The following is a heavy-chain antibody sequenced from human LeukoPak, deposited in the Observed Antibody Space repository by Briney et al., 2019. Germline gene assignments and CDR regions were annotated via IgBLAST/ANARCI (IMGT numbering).Heavy chain of an antibody. CDR1: GFTFSSYA. CDR2: ISGSGSIT. Sequence: PGGSLRLSCAASGFTFSSYAMNWVRQAPGKGLEWVSAISGSGSITYYADSVKGRFTISRDNSKNTLYLQMNSLRAEDTAEYYCAKGSSYYGSGSHFDYWGQGTLVTVSS. CDR3: AKGSSYYGSGSHFDY. V-gene: IGHV3-23*01. J-gene: IGHJ4*02. D-gene: IGHD3-10*01.